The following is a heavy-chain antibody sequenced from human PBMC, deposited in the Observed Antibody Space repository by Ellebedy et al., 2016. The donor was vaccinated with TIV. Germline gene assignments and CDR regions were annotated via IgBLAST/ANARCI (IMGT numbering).Heavy chain of an antibody. CDR1: GGSISSYY. V-gene: IGHV4-59*06. Sequence: MPSETLSLTCTVSGGSISSYYWSWIRQHPGKGLEWIGYIYYSGSTYYNPSLKSRVTISVDTSKNQFSLKLSSVTAADTAVYYCARCPIVVVTAIPYYFDYWGQGTLVTVSS. D-gene: IGHD2-21*02. CDR2: IYYSGST. J-gene: IGHJ4*02. CDR3: ARCPIVVVTAIPYYFDY.